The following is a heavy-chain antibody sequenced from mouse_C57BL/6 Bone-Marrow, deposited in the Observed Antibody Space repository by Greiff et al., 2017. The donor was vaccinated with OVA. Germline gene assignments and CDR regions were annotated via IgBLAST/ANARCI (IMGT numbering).Heavy chain of an antibody. CDR3: ARWGYYGSSYGAY. CDR2: IYPGSGST. CDR1: GYTFTSYW. V-gene: IGHV1-55*01. J-gene: IGHJ3*01. Sequence: QVQLQQPGAELVKPGASVKMSCKASGYTFTSYWITWVKQRPGQGLEWIGDIYPGSGSTNYTEKFKSKATLTVDTSSSTAYMQLSSLTSEDSAVYYCARWGYYGSSYGAYWGQGTLVTVSA. D-gene: IGHD1-1*01.